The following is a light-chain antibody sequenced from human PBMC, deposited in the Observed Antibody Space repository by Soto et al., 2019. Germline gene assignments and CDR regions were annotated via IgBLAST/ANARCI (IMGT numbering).Light chain of an antibody. V-gene: IGLV6-57*04. CDR2: EDN. CDR3: QSYGV. CDR1: SGSIASNY. Sequence: NFMLTQPHSVSESPGKTVTISCTRSSGSIASNYVQWYQQRPGSAPTTVIYEDNQRPSGVPDRFSGSIDSSSNSASLTISGLKTEDEADYYYQSYGVFGGGTKVTVL. J-gene: IGLJ2*01.